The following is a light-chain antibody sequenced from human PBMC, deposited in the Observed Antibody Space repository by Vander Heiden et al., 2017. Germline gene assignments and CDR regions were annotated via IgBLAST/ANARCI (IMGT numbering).Light chain of an antibody. CDR2: DAS. CDR1: QSVSSY. V-gene: IGKV3-11*01. Sequence: ELVLTQSPATLSLSPEERATLSCRASQSVSSYLAWYQQKPGQAPRLLIYDASNRATGIPARFSGSGSGTDFTLTISSLEPEDFAVYYCQQRSNWPPRITFGQGTRLEIK. CDR3: QQRSNWPPRIT. J-gene: IGKJ5*01.